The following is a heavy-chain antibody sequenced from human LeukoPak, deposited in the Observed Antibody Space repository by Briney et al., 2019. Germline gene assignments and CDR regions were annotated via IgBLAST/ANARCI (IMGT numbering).Heavy chain of an antibody. V-gene: IGHV3-53*01. CDR2: IPTGGST. J-gene: IGHJ4*02. CDR1: GLTASRHY. Sequence: GALRLSCAASGLTASRHYMTWVRQAPGKGLEWLSVIPTGGSTNYADSVKGRFTISRDNSKNMLYLQMNSLRAEDTAVYYCARDDYYDSSGLDYWGQGTLVTVSS. CDR3: ARDDYYDSSGLDY. D-gene: IGHD3-22*01.